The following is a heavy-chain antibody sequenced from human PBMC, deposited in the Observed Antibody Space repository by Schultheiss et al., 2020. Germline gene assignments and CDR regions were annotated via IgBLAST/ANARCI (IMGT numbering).Heavy chain of an antibody. CDR3: ARARGNNYGMDV. CDR1: GFTFSSYA. D-gene: IGHD4-23*01. Sequence: GGSLRLSCAASGFTFSSYAMHWVRQAPGKGLEWVAVISYDGSNKYYADSVKGRFTISRDNSMNTLYLQMNSLRAEDTAVYYCARARGNNYGMDVWGQGTTVTGSS. CDR2: ISYDGSNK. J-gene: IGHJ6*02. V-gene: IGHV3-30-3*01.